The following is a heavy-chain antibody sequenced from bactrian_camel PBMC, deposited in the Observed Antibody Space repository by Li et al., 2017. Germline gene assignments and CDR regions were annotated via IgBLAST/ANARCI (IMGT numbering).Heavy chain of an antibody. D-gene: IGHD3*01. CDR3: AADRCGVPFINF. CDR2: IESDGRT. J-gene: IGHJ4*01. Sequence: HVQLVESGGGSVQAGGSLKLSCVVSGLEWSTLCMDWYRQGPGKGREGIAHIESDGRTRYIDSVRGRFTIFKDDRKKTLYLQMDNLQPEDTAEYLCAADRCGVPFINFWGQGTQVTVS. CDR1: GLEWSTLC. V-gene: IGHV3S53*01.